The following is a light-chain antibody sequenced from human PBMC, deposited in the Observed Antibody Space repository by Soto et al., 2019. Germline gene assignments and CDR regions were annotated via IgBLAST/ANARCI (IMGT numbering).Light chain of an antibody. J-gene: IGKJ2*01. Sequence: DIQMTQSPSSLSASVGDRVTITCRAGQSISSYLNWYQQKPGKAPKLLIYAASRLQSGVPSRFSGSGSGTDFTLTISSLQPEDFATYYCQQTYSTPYTFGQGTKLEIK. CDR3: QQTYSTPYT. CDR2: AAS. CDR1: QSISSY. V-gene: IGKV1-39*01.